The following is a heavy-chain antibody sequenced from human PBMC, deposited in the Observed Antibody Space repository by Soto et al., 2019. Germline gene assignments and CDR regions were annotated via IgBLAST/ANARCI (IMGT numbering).Heavy chain of an antibody. Sequence: QVQLVQSEGELRQPGASVTVSCRASGYTFTSYGISWVRQAPGQGLEWMGYISPNSGATTYTQNLQGRLTLTTDTSTSTGYMELRSLCSDDSAIYYFVRTRWTRSGPQNFCDYWGLGALIS. CDR2: ISPNSGAT. V-gene: IGHV1-18*01. J-gene: IGHJ4*02. CDR1: GYTFTSYG. D-gene: IGHD6-25*01. CDR3: VRTRWTRSGPQNFCDY.